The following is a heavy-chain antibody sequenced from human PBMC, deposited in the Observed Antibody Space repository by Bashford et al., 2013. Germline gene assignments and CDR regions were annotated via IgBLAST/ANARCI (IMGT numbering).Heavy chain of an antibody. V-gene: IGHV2-5*02. Sequence: SGPTLVKPTQTLTLTCTFSGFSLSTSGVGVGWIRQPPGKALEWLALIYWDDDKRYSPSLKSRLTITKDTSKNQVVLTMTNMDPVDTATYYCAHRGHSSSLGNNWFDSWGQGTLVTVSS. D-gene: IGHD6-6*01. J-gene: IGHJ5*01. CDR3: AHRGHSSSLGNNWFDS. CDR2: IYWDDDK. CDR1: GFSLSTSGVG.